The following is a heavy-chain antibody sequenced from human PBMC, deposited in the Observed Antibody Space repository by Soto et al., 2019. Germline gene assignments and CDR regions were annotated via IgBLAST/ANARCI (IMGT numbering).Heavy chain of an antibody. CDR1: GGSISSSSYY. CDR3: ARHKGSWYSYYYYYGMDV. J-gene: IGHJ6*02. V-gene: IGHV4-39*01. D-gene: IGHD6-13*01. Sequence: ETLSLTCTVSGGSISSSSYYWGWIRQPPGKGLEWIGSIYYSGSTYYNPSLKSRVTISVDTSKNQFSLKLSSVTAADTAVYYCARHKGSWYSYYYYYGMDVWGQGTTV. CDR2: IYYSGST.